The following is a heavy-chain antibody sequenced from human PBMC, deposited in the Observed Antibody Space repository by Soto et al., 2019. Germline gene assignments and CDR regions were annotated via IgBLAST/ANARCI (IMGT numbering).Heavy chain of an antibody. Sequence: ASVKVSCKTSGYSFIDYGVGWVRQVPGQGLEWLGWISAYDGDTKFEEKVQDRVTMTTDTSAATAFMELRSLTSDDTAVYYCARGGRAFRTSHYYFFYMDVGGKG. V-gene: IGHV1-18*01. CDR1: GYSFIDYG. D-gene: IGHD1-1*01. CDR3: ARGGRAFRTSHYYFFYMDV. J-gene: IGHJ6*03. CDR2: ISAYDGDT.